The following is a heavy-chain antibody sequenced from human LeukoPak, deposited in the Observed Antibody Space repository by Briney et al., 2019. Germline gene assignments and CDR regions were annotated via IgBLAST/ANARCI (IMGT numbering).Heavy chain of an antibody. CDR3: ARTVEGNFDWFDP. V-gene: IGHV1-46*01. D-gene: IGHD3-9*01. CDR2: INPSDSIT. Sequence: ASVKVSCKASGYTFTSYYMHWVRQAPGQGLEWVGIINPSDSITTYAQKFQGRVTMTRNTSISTAYMELSSLRSEDTAVYYCARTVEGNFDWFDPWGQGTLVTVSS. J-gene: IGHJ5*02. CDR1: GYTFTSYY.